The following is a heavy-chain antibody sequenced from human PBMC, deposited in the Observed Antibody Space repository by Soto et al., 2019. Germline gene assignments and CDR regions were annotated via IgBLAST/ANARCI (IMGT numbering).Heavy chain of an antibody. CDR1: GFTVTSNF. CDR2: IYSACDT. V-gene: IGHV3-53*02. Sequence: EVQLVQSGGGLVQPGGSLRLSCAASGFTVTSNFMSWVRQAPGKGLEWVSVIYSACDTNYADSVRGRITFSRDIPKNTLYPQMNSLRAEDTAVYYCASGLRGAIREKRHNYWGQGTQVTVAS. J-gene: IGHJ4*02. D-gene: IGHD3-10*01. CDR3: ASGLRGAIREKRHNY.